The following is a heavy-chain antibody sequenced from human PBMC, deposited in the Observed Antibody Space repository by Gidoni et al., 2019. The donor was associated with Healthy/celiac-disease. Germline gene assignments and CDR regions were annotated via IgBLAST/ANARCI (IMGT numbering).Heavy chain of an antibody. J-gene: IGHJ4*02. Sequence: QPQLQESVQGLVKPSETRSLTCTVSVGSIRRSSYYSCWIRQPPGKGLEWIGSIYYSGSTYYNPSLKSRVTISVDTSKNQFSLKLSSVTAAETAVYYCASTRTEEYYDFWSGYLGFFDYWGQGTLVTVSS. D-gene: IGHD3-3*01. V-gene: IGHV4-39*01. CDR2: IYYSGST. CDR1: VGSIRRSSYY. CDR3: ASTRTEEYYDFWSGYLGFFDY.